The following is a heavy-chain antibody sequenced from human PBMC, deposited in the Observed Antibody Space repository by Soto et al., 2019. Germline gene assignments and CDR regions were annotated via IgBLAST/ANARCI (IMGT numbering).Heavy chain of an antibody. V-gene: IGHV4-59*08. J-gene: IGHJ4*02. D-gene: IGHD3-3*01. CDR2: IYYSGST. Sequence: SETLSLTCTVSGGSISSYYWSWIRQPPGKGLEWIRYIYYSGSTNYNPSLKSRVTISVDTSKNQFSLKLSSVTAADTAVYYCARTYYDFWSGYYFDYWGQGTLVTVSS. CDR3: ARTYYDFWSGYYFDY. CDR1: GGSISSYY.